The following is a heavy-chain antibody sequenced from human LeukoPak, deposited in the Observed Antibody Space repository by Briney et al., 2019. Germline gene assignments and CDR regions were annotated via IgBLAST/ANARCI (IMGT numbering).Heavy chain of an antibody. D-gene: IGHD3-22*01. CDR3: ARDANYYDSSGRPHYYMDV. V-gene: IGHV3-21*01. Sequence: GGSLRLSCAASGFTFSGDSMNWVRQAPGKGLEWVSSIDSSSSYIYYVDSVRGRFTIFRDNAENSLYLLMNSLRAEDTAVYYCARDANYYDSSGRPHYYMDVWGTGTTVTVSS. CDR2: IDSSSSYI. CDR1: GFTFSGDS. J-gene: IGHJ6*03.